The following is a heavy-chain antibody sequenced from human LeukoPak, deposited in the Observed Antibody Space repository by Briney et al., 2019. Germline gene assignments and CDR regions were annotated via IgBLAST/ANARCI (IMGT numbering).Heavy chain of an antibody. J-gene: IGHJ4*02. CDR2: ISGSGGSP. V-gene: IGHV3-23*01. Sequence: GGSLRLSCAASGFTFSSYAMSWVRQAPGKGLEWVSAISGSGGSPYYADSVKGRFTISRDNSKNTLYLQMNSLRAEDTAVYYCAKPYSSGWDSGYFDYWGQGTLVTVSS. CDR1: GFTFSSYA. D-gene: IGHD6-19*01. CDR3: AKPYSSGWDSGYFDY.